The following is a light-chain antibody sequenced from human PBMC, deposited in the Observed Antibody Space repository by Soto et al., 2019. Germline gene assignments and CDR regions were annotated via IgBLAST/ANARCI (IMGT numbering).Light chain of an antibody. CDR3: QQYLSYSYT. J-gene: IGKJ2*01. Sequence: AIRMTQSPSSISASTGDRVTITFRSSQGISSFLAWYQQKPGKAPKLLIYAAATLQRGAPSRFSASGSVTDFTLTISRLQSEDVAKYYGQQYLSYSYTFGQGTKLEI. CDR1: QGISSF. V-gene: IGKV1-8*01. CDR2: AAA.